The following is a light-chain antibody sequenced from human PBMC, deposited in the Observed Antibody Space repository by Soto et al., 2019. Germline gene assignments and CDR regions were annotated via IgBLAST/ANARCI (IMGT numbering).Light chain of an antibody. CDR1: QRVLYSSNNKNY. CDR2: WAS. CDR3: QQYDSTPLT. V-gene: IGKV4-1*01. J-gene: IGKJ4*01. Sequence: DIVMTQSPDSLAVSLGERATINCKSSQRVLYSSNNKNYLAWYQQKPGQPPKLLIYWASTRESGVPDRFSGSGSGTDFTLTSSSLQAEYVAFYYCQQYDSTPLTFGGGTKVEIK.